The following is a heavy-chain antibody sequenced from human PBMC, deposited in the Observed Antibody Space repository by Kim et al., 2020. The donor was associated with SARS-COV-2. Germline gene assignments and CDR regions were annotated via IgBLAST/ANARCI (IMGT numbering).Heavy chain of an antibody. V-gene: IGHV3-23*01. Sequence: GGSLRLSCAASGFTFSSYAMSWVRQAPGKGLEWVSAISGSGGSTYYADSVKGRFTISRDNSKNTLYLQMNSLRAEDTAVYYCAKQSLGFQWSSRFDYWGQGTLVTVSS. J-gene: IGHJ4*02. CDR3: AKQSLGFQWSSRFDY. CDR2: ISGSGGST. D-gene: IGHD2-15*01. CDR1: GFTFSSYA.